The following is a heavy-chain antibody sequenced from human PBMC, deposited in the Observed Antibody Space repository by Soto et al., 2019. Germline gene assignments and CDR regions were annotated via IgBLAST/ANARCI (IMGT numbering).Heavy chain of an antibody. CDR2: IYPGDSDT. V-gene: IGHV5-51*01. D-gene: IGHD6-13*01. CDR3: ARPRRPGIAAAGTLDY. CDR1: GYSFTSYW. Sequence: PGESLKISCKGSGYSFTSYWIGWVRQMPGKGLEWMGIIYPGDSDTRYSPSFQGQVTISADKSISTAYLQWSSLKASDTAMYYCARPRRPGIAAAGTLDYWGQGTLVTVSS. J-gene: IGHJ4*02.